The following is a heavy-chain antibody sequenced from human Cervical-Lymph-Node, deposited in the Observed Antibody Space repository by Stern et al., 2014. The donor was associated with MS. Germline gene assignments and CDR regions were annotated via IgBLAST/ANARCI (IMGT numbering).Heavy chain of an antibody. V-gene: IGHV4-59*01. CDR1: GGSISSYY. J-gene: IGHJ4*02. CDR3: ARTRRVSDFDY. CDR2: IYYSGST. Sequence: QVQLQESGPGLVKPSETLSLTCTVSGGSISSYYWSWIRQPQGKGLEWIGYIYYSGSTNYNPSLKSRVTISVDTSKNQFSLKLSSVTAADTAVYYCARTRRVSDFDYWGQGTLVTVSS. D-gene: IGHD3-22*01.